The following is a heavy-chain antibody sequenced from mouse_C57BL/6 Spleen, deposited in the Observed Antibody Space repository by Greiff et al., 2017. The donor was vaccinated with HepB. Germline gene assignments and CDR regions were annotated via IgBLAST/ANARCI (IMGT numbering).Heavy chain of an antibody. CDR1: GFTFSDYG. V-gene: IGHV5-17*01. Sequence: EVQVVESGGGLVKPGGSLKLSCAASGFTFSDYGMHWVRQAPEKGLEWVAYISSGSSTIYYADTVKGRFTISRDNAKNTLFLQMTSLRSEDTAMYYCASGLYYYGSSVFDYWGQGTTLTVSS. D-gene: IGHD1-1*01. CDR2: ISSGSSTI. J-gene: IGHJ2*01. CDR3: ASGLYYYGSSVFDY.